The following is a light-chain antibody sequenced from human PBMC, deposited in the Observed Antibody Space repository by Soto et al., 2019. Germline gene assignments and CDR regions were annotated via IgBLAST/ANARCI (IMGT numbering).Light chain of an antibody. CDR1: SSNVGSYF. V-gene: IGLV1-44*01. Sequence: QSVLTQPPSASGTPGQRVTISCSGSSSNVGSYFVNWYLHIPGAAPKLLIYSDGRRPSGVPDRFSCSKSGPSASLAISGLQSEDKAVYYCAAWDVSLNGYVFGTGTKVTVL. CDR2: SDG. J-gene: IGLJ1*01. CDR3: AAWDVSLNGYV.